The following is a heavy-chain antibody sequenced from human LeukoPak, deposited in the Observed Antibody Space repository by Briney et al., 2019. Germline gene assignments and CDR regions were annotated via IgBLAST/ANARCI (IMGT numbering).Heavy chain of an antibody. D-gene: IGHD6-19*01. V-gene: IGHV4-31*03. CDR3: AREGFRLVLDY. Sequence: PSETLSLTCTVSGGSISSGGYYWSWIRQHPGKGLEWIGYIYYSGSTYYNPSLKSRVTISVDTSKNQFSLKLSSVTAADTAVYYCAREGFRLVLDYWGQGTLVTVSS. CDR1: GGSISSGGYY. CDR2: IYYSGST. J-gene: IGHJ4*02.